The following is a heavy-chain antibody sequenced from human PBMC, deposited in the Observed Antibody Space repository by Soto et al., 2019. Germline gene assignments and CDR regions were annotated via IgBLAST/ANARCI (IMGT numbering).Heavy chain of an antibody. Sequence: ASVKVSCKASGYTFTGYYMHWVRQAPGQGLEWMGWINPNSGGTNYAQKFQGRVTMTRDTSISTAYMELSRLRSDDTAVYHCARTRRGPVRSYFDYWGQGTLVTVSS. J-gene: IGHJ4*02. D-gene: IGHD2-15*01. CDR3: ARTRRGPVRSYFDY. CDR1: GYTFTGYY. CDR2: INPNSGGT. V-gene: IGHV1-2*02.